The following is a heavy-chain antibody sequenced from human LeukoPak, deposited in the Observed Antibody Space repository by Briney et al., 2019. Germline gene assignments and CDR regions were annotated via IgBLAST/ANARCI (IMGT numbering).Heavy chain of an antibody. CDR3: ARDLGRYYDTSDNWFDP. CDR2: IRFDGSNY. V-gene: IGHV3-30*02. J-gene: IGHJ5*02. D-gene: IGHD3-22*01. Sequence: GGSLRLSCAASGFSFSSYGMHWVRQAPGKGLEWVAFIRFDGSNYYYGDSVKGRFTISRDNAKNTLNLQMNSLRAEDTAVYYCARDLGRYYDTSDNWFDPWGQGTLVTVSS. CDR1: GFSFSSYG.